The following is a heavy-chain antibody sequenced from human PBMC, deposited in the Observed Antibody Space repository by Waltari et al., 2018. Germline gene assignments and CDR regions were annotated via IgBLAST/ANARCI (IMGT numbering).Heavy chain of an antibody. D-gene: IGHD5-18*01. CDR2: MYTSGSS. Sequence: QLQLQESGPGLVKPSETLSLTCTVSGGYISSSSYYWGWIRQPPGKGLEWIGRMYTSGSSNYNPSLNSRVTMSVDTSKNQFSLKLSSVTAADTAVYYCAREADTAMARGLDYWGQGTLVTVSS. J-gene: IGHJ4*02. CDR1: GGYISSSSYY. CDR3: AREADTAMARGLDY. V-gene: IGHV4-39*07.